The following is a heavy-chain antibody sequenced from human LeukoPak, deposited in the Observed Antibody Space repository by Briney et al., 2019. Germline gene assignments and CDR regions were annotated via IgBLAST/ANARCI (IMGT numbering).Heavy chain of an antibody. Sequence: ASVKVSCKASGYTFTSYYMHWVRQAPGQGLGWMGIINPSGGSTSYAQKFQGRVTMTRDMSTSTVYMELSSLRSEDTAVYYCARDFGLVVVPAANAFDIWGQGTMVTVSS. J-gene: IGHJ3*02. V-gene: IGHV1-46*01. CDR2: INPSGGST. D-gene: IGHD2-2*01. CDR3: ARDFGLVVVPAANAFDI. CDR1: GYTFTSYY.